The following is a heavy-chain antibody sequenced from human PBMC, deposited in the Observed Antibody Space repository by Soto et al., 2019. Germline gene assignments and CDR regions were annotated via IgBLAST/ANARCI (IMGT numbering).Heavy chain of an antibody. CDR3: ARAVLGYCSSTSCPNYYYYGMDV. V-gene: IGHV1-69*13. CDR2: IIPIFGTA. J-gene: IGHJ6*02. CDR1: GGTFSSYA. Sequence: SVKVSCKASGGTFSSYAISWVRQAPGQGLEWMGGIIPIFGTANYAQKFQGRVTITADESTSTAYMELSSLRSEDTAVYYCARAVLGYCSSTSCPNYYYYGMDVWGQGTTVTVS. D-gene: IGHD2-2*01.